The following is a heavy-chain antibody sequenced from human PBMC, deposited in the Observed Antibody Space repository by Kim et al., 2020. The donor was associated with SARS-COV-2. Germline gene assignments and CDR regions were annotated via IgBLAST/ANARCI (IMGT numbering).Heavy chain of an antibody. D-gene: IGHD6-13*01. CDR2: FDPEDGET. CDR3: ATDSEGETYSSSWYGLED. J-gene: IGHJ4*02. Sequence: ASVKVSCKVSGYTLTELSMHWVRQAPGKGLEWMGGFDPEDGETIYAQKFQGRVTMTEDTSTDTAYMELSSLRSEDTAVYYCATDSEGETYSSSWYGLEDWGQGTLVTVSS. V-gene: IGHV1-24*01. CDR1: GYTLTELS.